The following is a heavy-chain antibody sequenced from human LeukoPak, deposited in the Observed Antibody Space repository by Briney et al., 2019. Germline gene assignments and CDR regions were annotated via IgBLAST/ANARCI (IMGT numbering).Heavy chain of an antibody. V-gene: IGHV3-9*01. CDR1: GFTFDDYA. CDR3: AKGRNFDY. Sequence: GRSLRLSCAASGFTFDDYAMHWVRQAPGKGLEWVSGISWNSGSIGYADSVKGRFTISRDNAKNSLYLQMNSLRAEDTALYYCAKGRNFDYWGQGTLVTVSS. J-gene: IGHJ4*02. D-gene: IGHD3-10*01. CDR2: ISWNSGSI.